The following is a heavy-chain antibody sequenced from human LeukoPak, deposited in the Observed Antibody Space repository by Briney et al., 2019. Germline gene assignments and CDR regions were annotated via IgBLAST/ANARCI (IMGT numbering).Heavy chain of an antibody. D-gene: IGHD6-13*01. CDR2: ISGSGGST. CDR3: ARGRKAAAGFFDY. Sequence: GGSLRLSCATSGFTFSSFAMNWVRQAPGKGLEWVSSISGSGGSTYYADSVKGRFTISRDNSKNTLYLQMNSLRAEDTAVYYCARGRKAAAGFFDYWGQGTLVTVSS. J-gene: IGHJ4*02. V-gene: IGHV3-23*01. CDR1: GFTFSSFA.